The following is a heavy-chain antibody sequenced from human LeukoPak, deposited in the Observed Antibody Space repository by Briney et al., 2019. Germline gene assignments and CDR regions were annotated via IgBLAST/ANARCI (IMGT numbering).Heavy chain of an antibody. CDR3: ARVELAEAFDI. J-gene: IGHJ3*02. Sequence: ASVKLSCKASGYTFTSYYMHWGRQAPGQGLEWKGIINPSGGSTSYAQKFQGRVTMTRDTSTSTVYMELSSLRSEDTAVYYCARVELAEAFDIWGQGTMVTVSS. D-gene: IGHD1-7*01. V-gene: IGHV1-46*01. CDR2: INPSGGST. CDR1: GYTFTSYY.